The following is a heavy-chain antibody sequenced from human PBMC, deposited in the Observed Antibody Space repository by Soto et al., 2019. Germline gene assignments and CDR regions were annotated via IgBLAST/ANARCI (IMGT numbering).Heavy chain of an antibody. J-gene: IGHJ3*02. Sequence: QVQLQESGPGLVKPSETLSLACTVSADSISSYYWSWIRQPPGKGLEWIGYIYRSGSANYNPSLQSRVTISVDTSKHQISRNLRSVTAADTAVYYCARDAPSLLDAFEMWGQWTVVTVSS. CDR3: ARDAPSLLDAFEM. CDR1: ADSISSYY. CDR2: IYRSGSA. D-gene: IGHD1-26*01. V-gene: IGHV4-59*01.